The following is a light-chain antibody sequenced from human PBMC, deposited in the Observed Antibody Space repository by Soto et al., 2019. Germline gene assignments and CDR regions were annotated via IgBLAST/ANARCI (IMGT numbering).Light chain of an antibody. CDR3: QQSYTTLFT. V-gene: IGKV1-39*01. CDR1: QSISSY. J-gene: IGKJ3*01. CDR2: AAS. Sequence: DIQMTQSPSSLSASVGDRVTITCRASQSISSYLNWYQQKPGKAPKVLIYAASRLQSGVPSRFSGSGSGTEFTLTISRLQPEDFATYYCQQSYTTLFTFGPGTKVDIK.